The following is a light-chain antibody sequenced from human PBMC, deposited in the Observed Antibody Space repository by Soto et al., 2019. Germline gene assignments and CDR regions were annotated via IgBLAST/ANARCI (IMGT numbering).Light chain of an antibody. CDR2: ENN. V-gene: IGLV1-51*02. Sequence: QSVLTQPPSVSAAPGQKVTISCFGSSSNIGSNYVSWYQQLPGTAPKLLIYENNKRPSGIPDRFSGSKSGTSATLGITGLQTGDDSDYYCETWDNSLRGWVFGGGTKLTVL. CDR1: SSNIGSNY. CDR3: ETWDNSLRGWV. J-gene: IGLJ3*02.